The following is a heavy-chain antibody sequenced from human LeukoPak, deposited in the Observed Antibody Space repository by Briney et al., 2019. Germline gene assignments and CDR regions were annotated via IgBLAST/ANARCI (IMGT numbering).Heavy chain of an antibody. CDR2: ISYDGSKQ. J-gene: IGHJ4*02. Sequence: PGRSLRLSCAASGFSFSSYGMHWVRQAPGKGLEWVAVISYDGSKQYYADSVKGRFTISRDNAKNSLYLQMNSLRDEDTAVYYCAGGGYNWDFDYWGQGTLVTVSS. D-gene: IGHD5-24*01. CDR3: AGGGYNWDFDY. CDR1: GFSFSSYG. V-gene: IGHV3-30*03.